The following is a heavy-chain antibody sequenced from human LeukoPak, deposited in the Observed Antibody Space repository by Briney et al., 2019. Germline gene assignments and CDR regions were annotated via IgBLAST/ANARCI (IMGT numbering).Heavy chain of an antibody. Sequence: KPGGSLRLSCVASGFTFSDYYLTWIRQAPGKGLEWVAYISRDATIIYYSDSVKGRFTISRDNSKNTLYLQMNSLRAEDTAVYYCAKDAIVGLPHYYYMDVWGKGTTVTISS. CDR2: ISRDATII. D-gene: IGHD5-18*01. V-gene: IGHV3-11*04. J-gene: IGHJ6*03. CDR1: GFTFSDYY. CDR3: AKDAIVGLPHYYYMDV.